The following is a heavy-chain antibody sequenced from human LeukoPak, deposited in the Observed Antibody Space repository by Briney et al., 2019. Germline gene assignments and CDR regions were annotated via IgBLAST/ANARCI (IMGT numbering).Heavy chain of an antibody. Sequence: PGPSLRLSCAPSAFTFTSYAMHWVRHAPGRGREWVAVISYDGSNKKYADYVKGRFTISRDNSKNTLYLQMNSLRAEDTAVYYCATKPSIAAAGGLDNNWFDPWGQGTLVTVSS. CDR2: ISYDGSNK. V-gene: IGHV3-30*04. CDR1: AFTFTSYA. CDR3: ATKPSIAAAGGLDNNWFDP. D-gene: IGHD6-13*01. J-gene: IGHJ5*02.